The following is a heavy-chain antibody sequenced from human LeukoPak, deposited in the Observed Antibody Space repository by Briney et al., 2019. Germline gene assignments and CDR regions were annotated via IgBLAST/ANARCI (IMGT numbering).Heavy chain of an antibody. D-gene: IGHD1-1*01. CDR2: INPDSGGT. Sequence: GASVKVSCKASGYSFSDYYMHWMRQAPGQGLEWMGWINPDSGGTHYAQKFQGRVTLTRDTSLSTAYMELSGLRSDDTAVYYCAKDISTHMEPPDWFDSWGQGTLVTVSS. V-gene: IGHV1-2*02. CDR3: AKDISTHMEPPDWFDS. J-gene: IGHJ5*01. CDR1: GYSFSDYY.